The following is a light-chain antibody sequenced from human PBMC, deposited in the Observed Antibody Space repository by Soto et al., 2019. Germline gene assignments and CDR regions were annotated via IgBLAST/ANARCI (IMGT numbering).Light chain of an antibody. CDR1: QSVNSNY. CDR2: DAS. J-gene: IGKJ4*01. Sequence: EIVLTQSPGTLSLSPGEGATLSCRASQSVNSNYLAWYQHKPGQTPRLLIFDASRRATGIPDRFSGSGSGTVFTLTISRLEPEDFAVYYCQQYHKWPPLTFGGGTKVEI. V-gene: IGKV3-20*01. CDR3: QQYHKWPPLT.